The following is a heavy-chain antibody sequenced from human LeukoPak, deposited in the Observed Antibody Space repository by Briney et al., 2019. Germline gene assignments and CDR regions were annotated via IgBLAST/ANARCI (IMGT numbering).Heavy chain of an antibody. Sequence: ASVKVSCKASGYTFTSYDINWVRQATGQGLEWMGWMNPNSGNTGYAQKFQGRVTMTRNTSISTAYMELSSLRSGDTAVYYCARAHYSNPNWFDPWGQGTLVTVSS. J-gene: IGHJ5*02. V-gene: IGHV1-8*01. CDR3: ARAHYSNPNWFDP. D-gene: IGHD4-11*01. CDR1: GYTFTSYD. CDR2: MNPNSGNT.